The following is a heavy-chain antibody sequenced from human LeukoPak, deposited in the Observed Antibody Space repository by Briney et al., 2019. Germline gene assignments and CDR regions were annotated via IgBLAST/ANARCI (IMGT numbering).Heavy chain of an antibody. Sequence: PSETLSLTCTVSGGSISSYYWSWIRLPPGKGLEWIGYLSKSGNTNYSPSLKSRVTIFGDTSKNQFFLKLGSVTAADTAVYYCARARYVNSFYAFDIWDQGTLVTVSS. J-gene: IGHJ3*02. CDR1: GGSISSYY. D-gene: IGHD3-9*01. V-gene: IGHV4-59*01. CDR2: LSKSGNT. CDR3: ARARYVNSFYAFDI.